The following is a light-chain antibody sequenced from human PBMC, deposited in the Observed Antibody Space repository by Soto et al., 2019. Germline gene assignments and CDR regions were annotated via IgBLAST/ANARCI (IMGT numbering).Light chain of an antibody. CDR1: QGISRY. Sequence: IQLTQTPSSLSASVGDRVTITCRASQGISRYLAWYQQKPGKAPMLLIYAASTLLSGVPSRFSGSGSGTEFTLTISSLQPDDFATYYCQHYNSYSEAFGQGTKVDIK. CDR2: AAS. J-gene: IGKJ1*01. CDR3: QHYNSYSEA. V-gene: IGKV1-9*01.